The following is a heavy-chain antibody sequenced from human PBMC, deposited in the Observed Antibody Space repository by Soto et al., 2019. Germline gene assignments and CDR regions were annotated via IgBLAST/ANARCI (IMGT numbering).Heavy chain of an antibody. CDR2: IYHSGIT. V-gene: IGHV4-59*01. CDR3: ARSGEGYCSGGSCAVDY. Sequence: SETLSLTCIVSGGSISSYYWSWIRQPPGKGLEWIGHIYHSGITNYSPSLKSRVAISIDTSKNQFSLRLGSVTAADTARYYCARSGEGYCSGGSCAVDYWSQGTLVTVSS. D-gene: IGHD2-15*01. J-gene: IGHJ4*02. CDR1: GGSISSYY.